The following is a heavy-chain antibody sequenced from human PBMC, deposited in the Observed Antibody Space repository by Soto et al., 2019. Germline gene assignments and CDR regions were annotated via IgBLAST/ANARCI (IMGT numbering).Heavy chain of an antibody. CDR3: ARFRRIQLLWFGELSPYFDY. CDR2: ISSSGSTI. CDR1: GFTFSSYE. V-gene: IGHV3-48*03. Sequence: PGGSLELSCAASGFTFSSYEMNWVRQAPGKGLEWVSYISSSGSTIYYADSVKGRFTISRDNAKNSLYLQMNSLRAEDTAVYYCARFRRIQLLWFGELSPYFDYWGQGTLVTVSS. D-gene: IGHD3-10*01. J-gene: IGHJ4*02.